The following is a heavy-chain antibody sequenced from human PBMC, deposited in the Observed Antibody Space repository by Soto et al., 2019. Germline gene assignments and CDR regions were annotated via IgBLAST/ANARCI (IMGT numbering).Heavy chain of an antibody. D-gene: IGHD2-15*01. J-gene: IGHJ4*02. Sequence: QVQLVQSGAEVKKPGSSVKVSCKASGGTFSSNAISWVRQAPGQGLEWMGGIIPIFGTAKYAQKFQDRVTITADKSTSTGYMELSSLRSEDTAVDYCASRSPYCSGGSCYFDYWGQGTLFTVSS. V-gene: IGHV1-69*06. CDR2: IIPIFGTA. CDR1: GGTFSSNA. CDR3: ASRSPYCSGGSCYFDY.